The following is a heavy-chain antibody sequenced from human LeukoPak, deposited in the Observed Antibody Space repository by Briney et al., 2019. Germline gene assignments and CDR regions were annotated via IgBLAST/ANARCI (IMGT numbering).Heavy chain of an antibody. D-gene: IGHD3-3*01. CDR3: ARVVDYDFWSGSDYYYYYMDV. Sequence: SVKVSCKASGGTFSSYAISWVRQAPGQGLEWMGGIIPIFGSANYAQKFQGRVTITADESTSTAYMELSSLRSEDTAVYYCARVVDYDFWSGSDYYYYYMDVWGKGTTVTVSS. CDR2: IIPIFGSA. V-gene: IGHV1-69*01. J-gene: IGHJ6*03. CDR1: GGTFSSYA.